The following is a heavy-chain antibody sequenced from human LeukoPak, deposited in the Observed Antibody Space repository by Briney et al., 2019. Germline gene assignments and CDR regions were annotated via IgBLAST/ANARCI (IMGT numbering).Heavy chain of an antibody. D-gene: IGHD6-19*01. Sequence: GGSLRLSCAASGFTVSNYINWVRQAPGKGLEWISYISRSGSSIYYADSVKGRFTISRDNAKNSLYLQMNSLRAEDTAVYYCARDRSGWYRWFDPWGQGTLVTVSS. CDR3: ARDRSGWYRWFDP. J-gene: IGHJ5*02. CDR2: ISRSGSSI. CDR1: GFTVSNY. V-gene: IGHV3-48*04.